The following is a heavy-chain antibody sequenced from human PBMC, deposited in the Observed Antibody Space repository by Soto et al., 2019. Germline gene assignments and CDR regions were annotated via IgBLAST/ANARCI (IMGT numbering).Heavy chain of an antibody. CDR2: IKSKTVGGTT. CDR1: NRPFGSAW. Sequence: VQLVEARGGLVKPGGSLRPSFAASNRPFGSAWRNWVRQPPGKGLEWVGRIKSKTVGGTTDYAAPVKGSFTISRDDSKNTVYLQMKSLKTEDTATYYCTTDPRYRGGFVGHWGQGTLVTVSS. J-gene: IGHJ4*02. CDR3: TTDPRYRGGFVGH. D-gene: IGHD1-26*01. V-gene: IGHV3-15*07.